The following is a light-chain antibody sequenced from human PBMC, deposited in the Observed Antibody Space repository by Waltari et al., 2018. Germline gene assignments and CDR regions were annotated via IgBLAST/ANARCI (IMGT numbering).Light chain of an antibody. CDR1: QSVSIN. CDR3: QWYNNWPPGRT. J-gene: IGKJ1*01. CDR2: GAS. Sequence: EVVLTQSPATLSASPGETATLSCRASQSVSINLAWYQQKPGQAPRLLIHGASTRATGVPARFSGSGAGTEFTLTISSLQSEDSAVYYCQWYNNWPPGRTFGQGTKVEIK. V-gene: IGKV3-15*01.